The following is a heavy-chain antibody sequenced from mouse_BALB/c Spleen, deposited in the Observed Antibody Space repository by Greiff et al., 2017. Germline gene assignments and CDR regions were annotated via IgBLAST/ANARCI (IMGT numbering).Heavy chain of an antibody. J-gene: IGHJ2*01. CDR2: ISSGGSYT. Sequence: EVKLMESGGGLVKPGGSLKLSCAASGFTFSSYAMSWVRQSPEKRLEWVAEISSGGSYTYYPDTVTGRFTISRDNAKNTLYLEMSSLRSEDTAMYYCARDRNYYGSRGFFDYWGQGTNLTVSS. CDR3: ARDRNYYGSRGFFDY. V-gene: IGHV5-9-4*01. D-gene: IGHD1-1*01. CDR1: GFTFSSYA.